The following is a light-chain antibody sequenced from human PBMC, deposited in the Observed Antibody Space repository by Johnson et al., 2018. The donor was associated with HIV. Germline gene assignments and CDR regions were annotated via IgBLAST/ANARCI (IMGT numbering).Light chain of an antibody. V-gene: IGLV1-51*01. Sequence: QSVLTQPPSVSAAPGQKVTVSCSGSSSNIGNNYVSWYQQLPGTAPKLLIYENNKRPSGIPERFSGSKSGTSATLGITGLQTGDEADYYCATWDSSLSAYVFGTGTKVTFL. CDR1: SSNIGNNY. J-gene: IGLJ1*01. CDR3: ATWDSSLSAYV. CDR2: ENN.